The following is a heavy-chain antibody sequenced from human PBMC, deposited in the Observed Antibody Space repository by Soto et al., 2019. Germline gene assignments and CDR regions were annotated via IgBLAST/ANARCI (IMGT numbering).Heavy chain of an antibody. CDR3: AREAAGYSEYFDY. D-gene: IGHD6-25*01. CDR2: ISKSGSYI. CDR1: GFTFSDYT. Sequence: GGSLRLSCLASGFTFSDYTLNWVRQPPGKGLEWVSSISKSGSYIYYADSLKGRFTISRDNAKDSLYLQINALSVEDTAVYYCAREAAGYSEYFDYWGHGTPVTVSS. J-gene: IGHJ4*01. V-gene: IGHV3-21*01.